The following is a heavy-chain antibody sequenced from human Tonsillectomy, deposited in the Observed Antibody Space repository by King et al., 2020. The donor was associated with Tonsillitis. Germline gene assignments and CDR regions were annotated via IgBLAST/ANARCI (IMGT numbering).Heavy chain of an antibody. V-gene: IGHV1-8*02. Sequence: QLVQSGAEVKKPGASVKVSCKASGYTFSTYDINWVRQATGQGLEWMGWMNPNSGNTGYAQKFQGRVTMTRDTSVNTAYMELSSLRSEDTAVYYCARFYPLGREYFHYYGMDVWGQGTTVTVSS. CDR3: ARFYPLGREYFHYYGMDV. D-gene: IGHD2/OR15-2a*01. CDR2: MNPNSGNT. J-gene: IGHJ6*02. CDR1: GYTFSTYD.